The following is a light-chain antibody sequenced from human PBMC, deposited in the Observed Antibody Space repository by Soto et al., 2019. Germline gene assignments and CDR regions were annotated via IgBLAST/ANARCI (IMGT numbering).Light chain of an antibody. CDR2: DAS. CDR1: QSVSSY. V-gene: IGKV3-20*01. Sequence: EIVLTQSPGTLSLSPGERATLSCRASQSVSSYLVWYQQKPGQAPRLLIYDASSSATGSPDMFSGSGAGTDFTLTISRLEPDDFAVYYCQQYGSSYTFGQGTKLEIK. CDR3: QQYGSSYT. J-gene: IGKJ2*01.